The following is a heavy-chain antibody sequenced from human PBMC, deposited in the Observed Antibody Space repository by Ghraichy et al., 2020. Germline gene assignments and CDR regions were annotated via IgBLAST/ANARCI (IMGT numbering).Heavy chain of an antibody. D-gene: IGHD2-15*01. V-gene: IGHV2-70*01. CDR2: IDWDDDK. J-gene: IGHJ3*02. Sequence: SGPTLVKHTQTLTLTCTFSGFSLSTSGMCVSWIRQPPGKALEWLALIDWDDDKYYSTSLKTRLTISKDTSKNQVVLTMTNMDPVDTATYYCARTFYCSGGSCYSGAFDIWGQGTMVTVSS. CDR3: ARTFYCSGGSCYSGAFDI. CDR1: GFSLSTSGMC.